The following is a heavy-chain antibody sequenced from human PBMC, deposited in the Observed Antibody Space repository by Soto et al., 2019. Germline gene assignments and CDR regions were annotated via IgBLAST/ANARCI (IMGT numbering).Heavy chain of an antibody. D-gene: IGHD1-26*01. J-gene: IGHJ6*02. Sequence: GGSLRLSCAASGFTFSGSAMHWVRQASGKGLEWVGRIRSKANSYATAYAASVKGRFTISRDDSKNTAYLQMNSLKTEDTAVYYCTRLRSYSGFDYYYYGMDVWGQGTTVTVSS. CDR1: GFTFSGSA. CDR3: TRLRSYSGFDYYYYGMDV. CDR2: IRSKANSYAT. V-gene: IGHV3-73*01.